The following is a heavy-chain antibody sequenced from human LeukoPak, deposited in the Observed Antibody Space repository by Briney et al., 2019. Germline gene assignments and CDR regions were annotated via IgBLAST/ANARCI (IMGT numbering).Heavy chain of an antibody. V-gene: IGHV4-61*02. CDR3: ARGIITMVRGDAPGFDY. D-gene: IGHD3-10*01. CDR2: IYTSGST. Sequence: PSETLSLTCTVSGGSISSSSYYWGWIRQPAGKGLEWIGRIYTSGSTNYNPSLKSRVTISVDTSKNQFSLKLSSVTAADTAVYYCARGIITMVRGDAPGFDYWGQGTLVTVSS. CDR1: GGSISSSSYY. J-gene: IGHJ4*02.